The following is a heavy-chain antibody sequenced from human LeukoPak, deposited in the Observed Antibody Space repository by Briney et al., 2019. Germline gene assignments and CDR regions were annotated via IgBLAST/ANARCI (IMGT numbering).Heavy chain of an antibody. D-gene: IGHD3-16*02. CDR2: INTYNDDT. J-gene: IGHJ5*02. CDR1: GYIFRNYG. CDR3: ARDLTFGGVLFT. V-gene: IGHV1-18*01. Sequence: ALVKVSCKASGYIFRNYGIHWARQAPGQGLEWMGWINTYNDDTRYTQKFQGRVTMTTDASTSTIYMDLRSLKPDDTAIYYCARDLTFGGVLFTWGQGTLVAVSS.